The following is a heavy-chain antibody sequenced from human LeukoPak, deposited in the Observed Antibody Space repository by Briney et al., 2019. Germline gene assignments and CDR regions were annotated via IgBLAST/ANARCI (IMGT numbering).Heavy chain of an antibody. CDR1: GYTFTGYY. V-gene: IGHV1-2*02. CDR2: INPNSGGT. D-gene: IGHD3-22*01. J-gene: IGHJ4*02. Sequence: ASVKVSCKASGYTFTGYYMHWVRQAPGQGLEWMGWINPNSGGTNYAQKFQGRVTMTRDTSISTAYMELSRLRSDDTAVYYCARSPYYYDSGGYYLHWGQGTLVTVSS. CDR3: ARSPYYYDSGGYYLH.